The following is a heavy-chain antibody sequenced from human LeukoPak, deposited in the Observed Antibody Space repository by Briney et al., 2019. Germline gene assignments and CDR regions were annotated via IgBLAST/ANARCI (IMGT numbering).Heavy chain of an antibody. CDR1: GYTFTSYG. CDR3: ARAYCSGGSCPPYYYYGMDV. V-gene: IGHV1-18*01. CDR2: ISAYNGNT. Sequence: ASVKVSFKASGYTFTSYGISWVRQAPGQRLEWMGWISAYNGNTNYAQKLQGRVTMTTDTSTSTAYLELRSLRSDDTAVYYCARAYCSGGSCPPYYYYGMDVWGQGTTVTVSS. D-gene: IGHD2-15*01. J-gene: IGHJ6*02.